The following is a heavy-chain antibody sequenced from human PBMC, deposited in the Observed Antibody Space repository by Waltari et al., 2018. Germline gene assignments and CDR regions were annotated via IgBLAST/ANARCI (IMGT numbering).Heavy chain of an antibody. CDR3: ARHDYYYYYGMDV. CDR2: IYYSGRT. Sequence: QVQLQESGPGLVKPSETLSLTCTVSGGSISSSSYYWGWIRQPPGKGLEWIGSIYYSGRTYYNPSLKSRVTISVDTSKNQFSLKLSSVTAADTAVYYCARHDYYYYYGMDVWGQGTTVTVSS. V-gene: IGHV4-39*01. CDR1: GGSISSSSYY. J-gene: IGHJ6*02.